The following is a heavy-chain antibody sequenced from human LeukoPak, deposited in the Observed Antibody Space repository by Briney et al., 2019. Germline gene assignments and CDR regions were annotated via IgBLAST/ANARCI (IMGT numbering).Heavy chain of an antibody. Sequence: GGSLRHSCAASGFTFSNYWMHWVRPAPGKGLVWVARITSDGIDTSYADSVKGRFTISRDNAENMLYLQMNSLRAEDTAVYYCARRDCGGDCQGHWGQGTLVTVSS. V-gene: IGHV3-74*01. CDR2: ITSDGIDT. CDR1: GFTFSNYW. CDR3: ARRDCGGDCQGH. J-gene: IGHJ4*02. D-gene: IGHD2-21*01.